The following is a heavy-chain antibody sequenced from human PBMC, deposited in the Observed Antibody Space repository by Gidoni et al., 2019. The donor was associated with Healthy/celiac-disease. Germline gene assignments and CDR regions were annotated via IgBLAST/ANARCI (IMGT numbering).Heavy chain of an antibody. J-gene: IGHJ5*02. CDR1: GGSISSSSYY. CDR3: ARQKTYYDFWSGYFNWFDP. D-gene: IGHD3-3*01. V-gene: IGHV4-39*01. CDR2: IYYSGIT. Sequence: QLQLQESGPGLVKPSETLSLTCTVSGGSISSSSYYWGWIRPPLGKGLEWIGSIYYSGITYYNPSLKSRVTISVDTSKNQCALKLSAVTAADTAVYYCARQKTYYDFWSGYFNWFDPWGQGTLVTGSS.